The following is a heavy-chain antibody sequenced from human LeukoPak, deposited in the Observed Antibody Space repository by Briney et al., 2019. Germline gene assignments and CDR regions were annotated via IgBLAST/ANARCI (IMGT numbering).Heavy chain of an antibody. Sequence: ASVKVSCKASGYTFTGYYMHWVRQAPGQGLEWMGWINPNSGGTNYAQKFQGRVTMTRDTSISTAYMELSRLRSDDTAVYYCARAYGSGIRRIAAPPNWGQGTPVTVSS. CDR1: GYTFTGYY. CDR3: ARAYGSGIRRIAAPPN. J-gene: IGHJ4*02. CDR2: INPNSGGT. D-gene: IGHD3-10*01. V-gene: IGHV1-2*02.